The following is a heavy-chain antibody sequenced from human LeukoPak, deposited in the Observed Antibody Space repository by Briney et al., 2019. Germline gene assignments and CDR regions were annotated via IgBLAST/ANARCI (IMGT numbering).Heavy chain of an antibody. CDR2: INPSGGST. CDR1: GYTFTSYY. D-gene: IGHD2-15*01. J-gene: IGHJ4*02. V-gene: IGHV1-46*01. CDR3: ARVVYCSGGSCYRGVEYYFDY. Sequence: ASVKVSCKASGYTFTSYYMHWVRQAPGQGLEWMGIINPSGGSTSYAQKFQSRVTMTRDTSTSTVYMELSSLRSEDTAVYYCARVVYCSGGSCYRGVEYYFDYWGQGTLVTVSS.